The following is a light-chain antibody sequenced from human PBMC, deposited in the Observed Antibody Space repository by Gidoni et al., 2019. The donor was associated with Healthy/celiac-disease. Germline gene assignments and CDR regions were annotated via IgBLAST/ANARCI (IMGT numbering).Light chain of an antibody. CDR3: QQRSNWPPGFT. Sequence: EIVLTQSPATLSLSPGERATLSCRASQSVSSYLAWYQQKPGQAPRLLIYYASNRATGIPARFSGSGSGTDFTLTISSLEPEDFAVYYCQQRSNWPPGFTFGQGTRLEIK. J-gene: IGKJ5*01. CDR2: YAS. CDR1: QSVSSY. V-gene: IGKV3-11*01.